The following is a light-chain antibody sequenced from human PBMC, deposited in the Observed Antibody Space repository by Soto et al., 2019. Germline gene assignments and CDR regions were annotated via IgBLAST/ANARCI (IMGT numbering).Light chain of an antibody. V-gene: IGKV1-39*01. CDR3: KQTYSSPQT. CDR1: QSISSF. Sequence: DIQMSQSPSSLSASVGDRVTITCRASQSISSFLNWYQQKPGKAPKLLVYGASSLQSGVQSRVSGRGSGTDFTLTISSLQPEDFATYFCKQTYSSPQTFGQGTKVDI. J-gene: IGKJ1*01. CDR2: GAS.